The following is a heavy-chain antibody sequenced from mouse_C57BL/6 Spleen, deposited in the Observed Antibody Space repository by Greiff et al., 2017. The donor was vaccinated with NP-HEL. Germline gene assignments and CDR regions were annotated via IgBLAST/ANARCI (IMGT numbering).Heavy chain of an antibody. J-gene: IGHJ2*01. CDR1: GYTFTSYW. CDR3: ARLGNYCDY. V-gene: IGHV1-52*01. Sequence: VQLQQSGAELVRPGSSVKLSCKASGYTFTSYWMHWVKQRPIQGLEWIGNIDPSDSETHYNQKFKDKATLTVDKSSSTAYMQLSSLTSEDSAVYYCARLGNYCDYWGQGTTLTVSS. CDR2: IDPSDSET.